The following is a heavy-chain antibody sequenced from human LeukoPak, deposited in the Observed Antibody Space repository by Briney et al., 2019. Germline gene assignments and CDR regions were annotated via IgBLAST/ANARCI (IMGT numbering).Heavy chain of an antibody. J-gene: IGHJ4*02. Sequence: SETLSLTCTVSGGSITGRNSFWGWIRQPPGKGLVWIGSVHSIGSTYYNPSLKSRVTISVDSSRNLFSLHLTSVTAADTAVYYCARGNLHYFDSDYYEEEGFDYWGRGTLVTVSS. CDR3: ARGNLHYFDSDYYEEEGFDY. CDR1: GGSITGRNSF. D-gene: IGHD3-22*01. V-gene: IGHV4-39*07. CDR2: VHSIGST.